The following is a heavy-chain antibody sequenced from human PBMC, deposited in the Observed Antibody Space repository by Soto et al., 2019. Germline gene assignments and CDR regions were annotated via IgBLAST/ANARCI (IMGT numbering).Heavy chain of an antibody. V-gene: IGHV3-15*07. CDR1: GFTFSNAW. J-gene: IGHJ4*02. CDR2: IKSKTDGGTT. CDR3: TTAIGYWSLDYFDY. Sequence: GSLRLSCAASGFTFSNAWMNWVHQAPGKGLEWVGRIKSKTDGGTTDYAAPVKGRFTISRDDSKNTLYLQMNSLKTEDTAVYYCTTAIGYWSLDYFDYWGQGTLVTVSS. D-gene: IGHD2-8*02.